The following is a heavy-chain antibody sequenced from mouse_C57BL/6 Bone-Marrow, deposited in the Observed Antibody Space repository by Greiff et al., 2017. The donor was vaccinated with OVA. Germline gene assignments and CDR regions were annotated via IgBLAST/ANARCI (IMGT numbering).Heavy chain of an antibody. CDR2: IHPNSGST. Sequence: VQLQQSGAELVKPGASVKLSCKASGYTFTSYWMHWVKQRPGQGLEWIGMIHPNSGSTNYNEKFKSKATLTVDKSSSTAYMQLSSLTSEDSAVYYCAGTTVVPFDYWGQGTTLTVSS. V-gene: IGHV1-64*01. CDR1: GYTFTSYW. CDR3: AGTTVVPFDY. D-gene: IGHD1-1*01. J-gene: IGHJ2*01.